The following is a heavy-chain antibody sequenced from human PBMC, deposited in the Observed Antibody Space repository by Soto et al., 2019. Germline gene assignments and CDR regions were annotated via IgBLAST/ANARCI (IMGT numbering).Heavy chain of an antibody. CDR3: ARHPSLTPFDV. CDR2: IYHSGST. CDR1: GYSISSGYY. Sequence: SETLSLTCAVSGYSISSGYYWGWIRQPPGKGLEWIGSIYHSGSTYYNPSLKSRVTISVDTSKNQFSLRLSSMTAADTAVYYCARHPSLTPFDVWGQGTMVTVSS. V-gene: IGHV4-38-2*01. J-gene: IGHJ3*01.